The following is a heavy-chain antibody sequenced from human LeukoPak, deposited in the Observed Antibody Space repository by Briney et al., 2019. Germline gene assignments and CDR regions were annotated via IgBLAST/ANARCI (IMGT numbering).Heavy chain of an antibody. D-gene: IGHD2-8*01. CDR3: ARSKDCFTKGVCSSDY. CDR2: IYYSGST. J-gene: IGHJ4*02. CDR1: GGSISSYY. Sequence: SETLSLTCTVSGGSISSYYRSWIRQPPGKGLEWIGYIYYSGSTNYNPSLKSRVTISVDTSKNQFSLKLSPVTAADTAVYYCARSKDCFTKGVCSSDYWGQGTLVTVSS. V-gene: IGHV4-59*01.